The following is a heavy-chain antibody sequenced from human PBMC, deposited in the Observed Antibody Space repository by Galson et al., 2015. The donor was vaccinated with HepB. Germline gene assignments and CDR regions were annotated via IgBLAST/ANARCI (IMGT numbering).Heavy chain of an antibody. CDR2: ISAYNGNT. Sequence: SVKVSCKASGYTLTTYAISWVRQAPGQGLEWMGWISAYNGNTNYAQKLQGRVTMTTDTSTTTVYMEMNSLRSDDTAVYYCARGDDFLTAYYRGIDYWGQRTLLTVYS. CDR1: GYTLTTYA. D-gene: IGHD3/OR15-3a*01. V-gene: IGHV1-18*01. J-gene: IGHJ4*02. CDR3: ARGDDFLTAYYRGIDY.